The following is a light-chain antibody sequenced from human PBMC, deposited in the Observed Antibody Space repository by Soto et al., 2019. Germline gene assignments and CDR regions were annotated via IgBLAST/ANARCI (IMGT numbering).Light chain of an antibody. J-gene: IGKJ1*01. V-gene: IGKV3-15*01. CDR3: QQYINWPRT. CDR2: GAS. Sequence: EIVMTQSPATLSVSPGERATLSCRASQSVSSNLAWYQQKPGQAPRLLIYGASTRATGIPARFSGSGSGTEFTLTISSLQSEDFAVYYCQQYINWPRTSGQGTTV. CDR1: QSVSSN.